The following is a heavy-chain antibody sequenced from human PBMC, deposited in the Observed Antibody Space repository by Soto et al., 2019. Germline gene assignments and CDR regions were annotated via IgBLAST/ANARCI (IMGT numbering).Heavy chain of an antibody. CDR3: AKETYGSGWILDS. Sequence: DVQLLESGGGVVQSGGSLRLSCSASGFAFSDYSMHWVRQAPGKGPEWVSAISGGGGNTYYAGSVNGRFTISRDNSRNTLYLQMHSLRDDDTALYYCAKETYGSGWILDSWGQGTRATVSS. V-gene: IGHV3-23*01. J-gene: IGHJ4*02. CDR1: GFAFSDYS. D-gene: IGHD6-19*01. CDR2: ISGGGGNT.